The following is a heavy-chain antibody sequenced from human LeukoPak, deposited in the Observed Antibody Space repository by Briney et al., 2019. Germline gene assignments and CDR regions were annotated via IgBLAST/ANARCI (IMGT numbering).Heavy chain of an antibody. CDR2: IHTSGGS. CDR1: GASISNYY. J-gene: IGHJ4*02. D-gene: IGHD1-26*01. CDR3: ARLGSYHDF. V-gene: IGHV4-4*09. Sequence: PSETLSLTCTVSGASISNYYWSWIRQTPEKGLEWMGHIHTSGGSSYYPSLNSRRTISIDTSRNQLSLKLTAVTAADRAVDCCARLGSYHDFWGQGALVTVSS.